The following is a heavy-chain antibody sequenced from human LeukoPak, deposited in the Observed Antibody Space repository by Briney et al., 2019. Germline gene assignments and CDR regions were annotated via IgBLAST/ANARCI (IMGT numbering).Heavy chain of an antibody. CDR2: ISSSGSTI. CDR3: ARGYCSGGSCSYPN. Sequence: GGSLRLSCAASGFTFSRYEMIWVRQAPGKGLEWVSYISSSGSTIYYADPVKGRFTISRDNAKNSLYLQMNSLRAEDTAVYYCARGYCSGGSCSYPNWGQGTLVTVSS. J-gene: IGHJ4*02. V-gene: IGHV3-48*03. D-gene: IGHD2-15*01. CDR1: GFTFSRYE.